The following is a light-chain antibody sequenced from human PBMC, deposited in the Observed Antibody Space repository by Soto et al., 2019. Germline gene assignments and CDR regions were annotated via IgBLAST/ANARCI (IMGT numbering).Light chain of an antibody. Sequence: DIVMTQSPDSLAVSLGERATINCKSSQSVLYSSNNENYLAWYQQKPGQPPKLLIYWASTRESGVPDRFSGSGSRTDFTLTISSLQAEDVAVYYCQQYYTTPWAFGQGTKVEIK. CDR2: WAS. CDR3: QQYYTTPWA. V-gene: IGKV4-1*01. CDR1: QSVLYSSNNENY. J-gene: IGKJ1*01.